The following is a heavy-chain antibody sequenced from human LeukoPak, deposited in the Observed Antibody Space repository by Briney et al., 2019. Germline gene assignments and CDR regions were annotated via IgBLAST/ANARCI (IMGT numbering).Heavy chain of an antibody. J-gene: IGHJ4*02. D-gene: IGHD4-11*01. V-gene: IGHV5-51*01. CDR3: SRHRQIGNLYSNSDY. Sequence: PGEALKISCKGSGYSFTSYCIGWLLQMPAEGLVWMGIIYPGDSDTRYSPSFQGQVTISAAKSTSTAHLPWIIIKASDITISSSSRHRQIGNLYSNSDYWGQGTLVTVSS. CDR2: IYPGDSDT. CDR1: GYSFTSYC.